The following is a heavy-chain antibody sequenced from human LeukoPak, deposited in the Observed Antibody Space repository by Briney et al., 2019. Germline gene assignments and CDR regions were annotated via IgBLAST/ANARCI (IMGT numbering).Heavy chain of an antibody. CDR1: GGSISSYY. V-gene: IGHV4-59*01. J-gene: IGHJ3*02. CDR3: ASSPGYCSSTSCWPDAFDI. D-gene: IGHD2-2*01. Sequence: SETLSPTCTVSGGSISSYYWSWIRQPPGKGLEWIGYIYYSGSTNYNPSLKSRVTISVDTSKNQFSLKLSSVTAADTAVYYCASSPGYCSSTSCWPDAFDIWGQGTMVTVSS. CDR2: IYYSGST.